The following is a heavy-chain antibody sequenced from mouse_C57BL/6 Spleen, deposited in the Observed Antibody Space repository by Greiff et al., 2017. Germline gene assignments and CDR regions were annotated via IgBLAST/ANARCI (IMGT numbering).Heavy chain of an antibody. CDR1: GYAFTNYL. CDR2: INPGSGGT. Sequence: QVQLQQSGAELVRPGTSVKVSCKASGYAFTNYLIEWVKQRPGQGLEWIGVINPGSGGTNYNEKFKGMATLTADKSSSTAYMQLSSLTSEDSAVYFGANSLITTVVATGAMDYWGQGTSVTVSS. CDR3: ANSLITTVVATGAMDY. J-gene: IGHJ4*01. D-gene: IGHD1-1*01. V-gene: IGHV1-54*01.